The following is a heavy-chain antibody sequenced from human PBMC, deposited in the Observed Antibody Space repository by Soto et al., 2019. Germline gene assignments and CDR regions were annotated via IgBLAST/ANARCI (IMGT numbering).Heavy chain of an antibody. V-gene: IGHV4-59*01. Sequence: PSETLSLTCTVSGGSISSYYWSWIRQPPGKGLEWIGYIYYSGSTNYNPSLKSRVTISVDTSKNQFSLKLSPVTAADTAVYYCAREIDSGYERGDAFDIWGQGTMVTVSS. CDR3: AREIDSGYERGDAFDI. D-gene: IGHD5-12*01. J-gene: IGHJ3*02. CDR1: GGSISSYY. CDR2: IYYSGST.